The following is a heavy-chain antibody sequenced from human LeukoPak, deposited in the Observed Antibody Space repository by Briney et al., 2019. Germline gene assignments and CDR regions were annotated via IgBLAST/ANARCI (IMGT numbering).Heavy chain of an antibody. J-gene: IGHJ4*02. CDR2: IKQDGSEK. CDR3: ARAAGSYSYGYGYFDY. D-gene: IGHD5-18*01. V-gene: IGHV3-7*01. CDR1: GFTFSSYW. Sequence: GGSLRLSCAASGFTFSSYWMSWFRQAPGKGLEWVANIKQDGSEKYYVDSVKGRFTISRDNAKNSLYLQMNSLRAEDTAVYYCARAAGSYSYGYGYFDYWGQGTLVTVFS.